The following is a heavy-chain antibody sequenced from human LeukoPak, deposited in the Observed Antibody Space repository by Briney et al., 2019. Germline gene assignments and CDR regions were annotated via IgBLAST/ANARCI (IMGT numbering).Heavy chain of an antibody. V-gene: IGHV4-59*01. CDR3: ARASYSISWVNSFDP. D-gene: IGHD6-13*01. CDR1: GGSISSYY. J-gene: IGHJ5*02. Sequence: PSETLSLTCTVSGGSISSYYWSWIRQPPGKGLEWIGYIYYSGGTNYNPSLKSRVTISVDTSKNQFSLKLSSVTAADTAVYYCARASYSISWVNSFDPWGQGTLVTVSS. CDR2: IYYSGGT.